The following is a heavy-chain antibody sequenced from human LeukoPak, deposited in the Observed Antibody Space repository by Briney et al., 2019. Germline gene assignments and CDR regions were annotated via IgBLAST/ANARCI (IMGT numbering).Heavy chain of an antibody. J-gene: IGHJ1*01. D-gene: IGHD6-19*01. CDR1: GDSISSYY. Sequence: SETLSLACTVSGDSISSYYWSWIRQPPGKGLEWIGYIYYSGNTNYNPSLKSRVTISVDTSKNQFSLKLSSVTAADTAVYYCARGGWYPESFQHWGQGALVTVSS. V-gene: IGHV4-59*01. CDR2: IYYSGNT. CDR3: ARGGWYPESFQH.